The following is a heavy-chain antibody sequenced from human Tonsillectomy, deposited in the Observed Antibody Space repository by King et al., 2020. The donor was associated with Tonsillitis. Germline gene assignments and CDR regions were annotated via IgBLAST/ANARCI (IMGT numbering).Heavy chain of an antibody. Sequence: VQLVESGGGLVQPGGSLRLSCEASGFTFRGYWMHWVSQTPEKGLVWIARIVNDGSITDYADSVKGRFTISRDNAKDTLFLEMNSLRAEDSGVYYCARDPGSSWYIDFWGQGTLVTVSS. CDR2: IVNDGSIT. CDR3: ARDPGSSWYIDF. D-gene: IGHD2-15*01. CDR1: GFTFRGYW. J-gene: IGHJ4*02. V-gene: IGHV3-74*01.